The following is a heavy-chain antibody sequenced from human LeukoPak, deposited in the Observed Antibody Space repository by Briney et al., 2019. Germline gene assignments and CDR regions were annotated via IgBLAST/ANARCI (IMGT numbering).Heavy chain of an antibody. CDR1: GGSISSYY. CDR2: IYYSGST. V-gene: IGHV4-59*01. Sequence: SETLSLTCTVSGGSISSYYWSWIRQPPGKGLEWVGYIYYSGSTNYNPSLKSRVTISVDTSTNQFSLKLSSVTAADTAVYYCARVGRPDYYYYMDVWGKGTTVTVSS. CDR3: ARVGRPDYYYYMDV. J-gene: IGHJ6*03.